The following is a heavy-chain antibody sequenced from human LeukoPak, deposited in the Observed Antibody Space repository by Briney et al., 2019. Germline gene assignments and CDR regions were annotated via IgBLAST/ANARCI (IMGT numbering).Heavy chain of an antibody. J-gene: IGHJ3*02. CDR2: INSGGSGT. CDR1: GFNFASNW. V-gene: IGHV3-74*01. Sequence: PGGSLRLSCAASGFNFASNWMHWVRQTPGKGLMWVSRINSGGSGTSYADSVEGRFTISRDNAKNTLYLQMNSLRVEDTAVYYCSRIEWERLGRAFDIWGQGTMVTVSS. D-gene: IGHD1-26*01. CDR3: SRIEWERLGRAFDI.